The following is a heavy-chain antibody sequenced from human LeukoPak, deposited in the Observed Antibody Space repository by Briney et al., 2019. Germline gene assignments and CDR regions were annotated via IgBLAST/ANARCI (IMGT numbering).Heavy chain of an antibody. CDR3: ARGHSTKSDY. CDR2: IYYSGST. D-gene: IGHD2-2*01. J-gene: IGHJ4*02. Sequence: SETLSLTCTVSGDFISSGGFYWSWIRQHPGKGLEWIGYIYYSGSTYYNPSLKSRVTISVDTSKNQFSLKLDSVTAADTAVYYCARGHSTKSDYWGQGTLVTVSS. CDR1: GDFISSGGFY. V-gene: IGHV4-31*03.